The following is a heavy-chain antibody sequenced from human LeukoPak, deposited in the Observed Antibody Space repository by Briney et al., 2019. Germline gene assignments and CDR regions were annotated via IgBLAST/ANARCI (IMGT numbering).Heavy chain of an antibody. V-gene: IGHV1-69*05. CDR2: IIPIFGTA. J-gene: IGHJ6*03. CDR3: ARSGGVVAARPLYYYYYYMDV. D-gene: IGHD2-15*01. CDR1: GGTFSSYA. Sequence: SVKVSRKASGGTFSSYAISWVRQAPGQGLEWMGGIIPIFGTANYAQKFQGRVTITTDESTSTAYMELSSLRSEDTAVYYCARSGGVVAARPLYYYYYYMDVWGKGTTVTVSS.